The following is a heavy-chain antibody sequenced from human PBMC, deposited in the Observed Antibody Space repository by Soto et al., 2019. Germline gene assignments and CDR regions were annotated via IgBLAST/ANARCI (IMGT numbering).Heavy chain of an antibody. D-gene: IGHD3-16*01. CDR2: IKSKTDGGTT. CDR3: TTEVNYPPGEYYFDY. V-gene: IGHV3-15*07. CDR1: GFTFSNAW. J-gene: IGHJ4*02. Sequence: PGGSLRLSCAASGFTFSNAWMNGVRQAPGKGLEWVGRIKSKTDGGTTDYAAPVKGRFTISRDDSKNTLYLQMNSLKTEDTAVYYCTTEVNYPPGEYYFDYWGQGTLVTVSS.